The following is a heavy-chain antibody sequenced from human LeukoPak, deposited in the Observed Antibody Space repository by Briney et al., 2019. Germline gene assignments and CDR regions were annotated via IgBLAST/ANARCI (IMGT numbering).Heavy chain of an antibody. J-gene: IGHJ5*02. Sequence: GGSLRLSCAASGFTFSSYWMSWVRQAPGKGLEWVANIKQDGSEKYYVDSVKGRFTISRDNAKNSLYLQMNSLRAEDTAVYYCARDGYGSGSYYPSQLSFDPRGQGTLVTVSS. CDR1: GFTFSSYW. D-gene: IGHD3-10*01. CDR2: IKQDGSEK. V-gene: IGHV3-7*01. CDR3: ARDGYGSGSYYPSQLSFDP.